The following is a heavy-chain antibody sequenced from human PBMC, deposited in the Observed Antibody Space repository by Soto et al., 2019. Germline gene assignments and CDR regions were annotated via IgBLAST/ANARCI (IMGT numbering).Heavy chain of an antibody. J-gene: IGHJ4*02. CDR3: AKGRPNYKYYDMLTGPIGY. CDR2: ISGSGGST. D-gene: IGHD3-9*01. V-gene: IGHV3-23*01. Sequence: GGSLRLSCAASGFTFSSYAMSWVRQAPGKGLEWVSAISGSGGSTYYADSVKGRFTISRDNSKSTVYLQMNSLRAEDTAVYYCAKGRPNYKYYDMLTGPIGYWGQGTLVTVSS. CDR1: GFTFSSYA.